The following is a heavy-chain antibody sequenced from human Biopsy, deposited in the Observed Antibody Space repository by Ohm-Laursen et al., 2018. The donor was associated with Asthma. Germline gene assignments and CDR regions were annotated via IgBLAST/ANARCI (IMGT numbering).Heavy chain of an antibody. CDR3: ARGGYYGDRRYHDGMDV. CDR2: IIPIYRTT. CDR1: GDTFSSYG. J-gene: IGHJ6*02. D-gene: IGHD4-17*01. Sequence: SSVKVSCKASGDTFSSYGVNWVRQAPGQGLEWMGEIIPIYRTTNYAQKFQGRVTITADESTSTAYMELSSLRADDTAVYYCARGGYYGDRRYHDGMDVWGQGTTVTVSS. V-gene: IGHV1-69*01.